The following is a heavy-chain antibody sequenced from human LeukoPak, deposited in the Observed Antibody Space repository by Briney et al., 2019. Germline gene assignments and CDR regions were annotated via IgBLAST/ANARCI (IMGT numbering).Heavy chain of an antibody. V-gene: IGHV2-5*01. CDR2: IYWNDDK. D-gene: IGHD3-22*01. CDR3: AHSGYYYDSSGYSGPLFDY. Sequence: SGPTLVNPTQTLTLTCTFSGLSLSTSGVGVGWIRQPPGKALEWLALIYWNDDKRYSPSLKSRLTITKDTSKNQVVLTMTNMDPVDTATYYCAHSGYYYDSSGYSGPLFDYWGQGTLVTVSS. CDR1: GLSLSTSGVG. J-gene: IGHJ4*02.